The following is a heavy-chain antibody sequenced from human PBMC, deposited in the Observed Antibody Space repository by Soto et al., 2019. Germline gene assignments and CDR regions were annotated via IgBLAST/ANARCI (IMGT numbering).Heavy chain of an antibody. CDR3: ARGEAAAGTAGFDP. CDR1: GDSVSSNSAA. V-gene: IGHV6-1*01. J-gene: IGHJ5*02. Sequence: SQTLSLTCAISGDSVSSNSAAWNWIRQSPSRGLEWLGRTYYRSKWYNDYAVSVKRRITINPDTSKNQFSLQLNSVTPEDTAVYYCARGEAAAGTAGFDPWGQGTLVTVSS. D-gene: IGHD6-13*01. CDR2: TYYRSKWYN.